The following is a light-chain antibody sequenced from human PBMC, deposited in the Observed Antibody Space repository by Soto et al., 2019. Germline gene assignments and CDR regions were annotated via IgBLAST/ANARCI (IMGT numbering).Light chain of an antibody. V-gene: IGKV3-20*01. J-gene: IGKJ1*01. CDR2: GSY. CDR1: QSVSSSY. CDR3: QQYGSSYPWT. Sequence: EIVLTQSPGTLSLSPGETATLSCRASQSVSSSYLAWYQQKPGQAPRLLVYGSYHRATGIADRFSGSGSGTDFTLTIRRLEPEEFAVYYCQQYGSSYPWTFGQGTKVDTK.